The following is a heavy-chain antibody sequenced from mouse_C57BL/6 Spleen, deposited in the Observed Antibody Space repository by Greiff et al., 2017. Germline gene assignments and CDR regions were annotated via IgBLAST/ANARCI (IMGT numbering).Heavy chain of an antibody. D-gene: IGHD1-1*01. CDR1: GFTFSNYW. J-gene: IGHJ2*01. V-gene: IGHV6-3*01. Sequence: EVQLVESGGGLVQPGGSMKLSCVASGFTFSNYWMNWVRQSPEQGLEWVAQIRLKSDNYATHYAESVKGRFTISRDDSKSSVYLQNNNVRAEDTGIYYCTNNYYGSSPYDRGQGTTLTVSS. CDR2: IRLKSDNYAT. CDR3: TNNYYGSSPYD.